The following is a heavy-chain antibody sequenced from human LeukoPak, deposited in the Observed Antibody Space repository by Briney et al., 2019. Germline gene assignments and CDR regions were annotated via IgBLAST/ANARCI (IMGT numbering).Heavy chain of an antibody. CDR2: ISSSGSTI. D-gene: IGHD3-10*01. Sequence: LSLTCAVYGGSFRDYYLSWIRQPPGKGLEWVSYISSSGSTIYYADSVKGRFTISRDNAKNSLYLQMNSLRAEDTAVYYCARDGRGTTGFFDSWGQGTLVTVSS. V-gene: IGHV3-11*04. CDR1: GGSFRDYY. CDR3: ARDGRGTTGFFDS. J-gene: IGHJ4*01.